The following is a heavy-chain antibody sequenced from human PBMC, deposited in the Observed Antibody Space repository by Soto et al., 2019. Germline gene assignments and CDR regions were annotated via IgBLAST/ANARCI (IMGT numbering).Heavy chain of an antibody. V-gene: IGHV4-59*01. J-gene: IGHJ4*02. D-gene: IGHD3-10*01. Sequence: SENLSLTCTVSGGSITSDYWTWIRQSPGKGPRWIGYVYHSGITNYNPSLESRVTMSLDTSKHQFSLKLRAVSTADTAVYYCATRAPGGPYRGVFDYLSQGTLVTVSS. CDR2: VYHSGIT. CDR1: GGSITSDY. CDR3: ATRAPGGPYRGVFDY.